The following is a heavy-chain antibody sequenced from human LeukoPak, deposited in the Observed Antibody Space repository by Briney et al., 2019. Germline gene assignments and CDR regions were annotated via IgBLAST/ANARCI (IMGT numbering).Heavy chain of an antibody. J-gene: IGHJ6*03. Sequence: GGSLRLSCAASGFTFSSYGMHWVRQAPGKGPEWVAFIRYDGNNKYYADSVKGRFTMSRDNSKTTLYLQMNSLRAEDTAVYYCAKDCVAAALRRFYMDVWGKGTTVTISS. CDR3: AKDCVAAALRRFYMDV. CDR1: GFTFSSYG. V-gene: IGHV3-30*02. CDR2: IRYDGNNK. D-gene: IGHD6-13*01.